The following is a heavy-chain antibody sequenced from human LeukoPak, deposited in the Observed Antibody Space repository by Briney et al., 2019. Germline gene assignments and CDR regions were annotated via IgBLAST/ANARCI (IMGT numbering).Heavy chain of an antibody. CDR1: GFTFSNYW. V-gene: IGHV3-7*01. J-gene: IGHJ4*02. D-gene: IGHD1-26*01. Sequence: GGSLRLSCAASGFTFSNYWMSWVRQAPGKGLEWVANIRPDGGERNYVDSVKGRFTISRDNGRNSLYLQMHSLRAEDTAVYYCARDVVGALDYWGQGTLVTVSS. CDR3: ARDVVGALDY. CDR2: IRPDGGER.